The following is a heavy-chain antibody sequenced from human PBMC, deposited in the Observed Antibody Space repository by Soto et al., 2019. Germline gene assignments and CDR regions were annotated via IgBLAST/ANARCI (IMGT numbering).Heavy chain of an antibody. CDR2: ISYDGSNI. D-gene: IGHD3-16*02. CDR3: VGFDYVWGSYRTDY. V-gene: IGHV3-30-3*01. J-gene: IGHJ4*02. CDR1: GFTFSSYA. Sequence: QVQLVESGGGVVQPGRSLRLSCAASGFTFSSYAMHWVRQAPGKGLEWVAVISYDGSNIYYAGYVKGRFTISRDNSKNTLYLQMISLRAEDTAVYYCVGFDYVWGSYRTDYWGQGTLVTVSS.